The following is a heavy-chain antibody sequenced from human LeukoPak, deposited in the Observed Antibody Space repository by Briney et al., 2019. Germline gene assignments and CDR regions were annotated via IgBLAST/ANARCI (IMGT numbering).Heavy chain of an antibody. J-gene: IGHJ5*02. Sequence: SETLSLTCIVSGYSISSSYYWGWIRAPPGKRLEWIWSIYTSGSTYYNPSLKSRVTISVDTSKNQFSLKLSSVTAADTAVYYCARQGESITMVRGVTFDPWGQGTLVTVSS. D-gene: IGHD3-10*01. CDR3: ARQGESITMVRGVTFDP. V-gene: IGHV4-38-2*02. CDR2: IYTSGST. CDR1: GYSISSSYY.